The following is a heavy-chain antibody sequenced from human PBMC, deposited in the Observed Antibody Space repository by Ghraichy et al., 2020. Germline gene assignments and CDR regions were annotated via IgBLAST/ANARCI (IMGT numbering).Heavy chain of an antibody. D-gene: IGHD2-15*01. CDR3: ARDDCSGGSCYLGY. CDR1: GYTFTNYG. J-gene: IGHJ4*02. Sequence: ASVKVSCKSSGYTFTNYGISWVRQAPGQGPEWMGWINTYNGDTKFAQKFQGRVTMAADTPTATAYMELRSLTSDDTAIYYCARDDCSGGSCYLGYWGQGTLVTVSS. V-gene: IGHV1-18*01. CDR2: INTYNGDT.